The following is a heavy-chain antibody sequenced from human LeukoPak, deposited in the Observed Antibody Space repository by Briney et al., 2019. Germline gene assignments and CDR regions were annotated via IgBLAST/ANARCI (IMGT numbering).Heavy chain of an antibody. V-gene: IGHV1-69*05. J-gene: IGHJ4*02. Sequence: SVKVSCKASGGTFSSYAISWVRQAPGQGLEWMGGIIPIFGTANYAQKFQGRVTITTDESTSTAYMELSSLRSEDTAVYYCGWSGYYTGGGDYWGQGTLVTVSS. D-gene: IGHD3-3*01. CDR1: GGTFSSYA. CDR3: GWSGYYTGGGDY. CDR2: IIPIFGTA.